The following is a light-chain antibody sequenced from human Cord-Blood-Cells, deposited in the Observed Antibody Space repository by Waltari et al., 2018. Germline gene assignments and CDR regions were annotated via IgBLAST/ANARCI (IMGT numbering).Light chain of an antibody. CDR3: SSYTSSSTYV. Sequence: QSALTQPASVSGSPGPSITISCTGTSRDVCGSNYPSWYQQHPGKAPKLMIYDVSNRPSGVSNRFSGSKSGNTASLTISGLQAEDEADYYCSSYTSSSTYVFGTGTKVTVL. CDR2: DVS. V-gene: IGLV2-14*01. CDR1: SRDVCGSNY. J-gene: IGLJ1*01.